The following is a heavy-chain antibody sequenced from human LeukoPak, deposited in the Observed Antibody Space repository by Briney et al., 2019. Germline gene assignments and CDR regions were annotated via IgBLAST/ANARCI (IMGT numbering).Heavy chain of an antibody. CDR3: ATDQTYSSGWHGNAFDI. D-gene: IGHD6-19*01. V-gene: IGHV1-8*01. CDR1: GYTFTSYD. Sequence: ASVKVSCKASGYTFTSYDINWVRQATGQGLEWMGWMNPNSGNTGYAQKFQGRVTMTEDTSTDTAYMELSSLRSEDTAVYYCATDQTYSSGWHGNAFDIWGQGTMVTVSS. CDR2: MNPNSGNT. J-gene: IGHJ3*02.